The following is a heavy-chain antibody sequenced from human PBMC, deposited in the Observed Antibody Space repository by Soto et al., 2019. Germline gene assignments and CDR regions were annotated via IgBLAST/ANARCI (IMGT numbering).Heavy chain of an antibody. CDR3: AREGSSGWSDYYGMDV. Sequence: QVQLVQSGAEVKKPGASVKVSCKASGYTFTGYYMHWVRQAPGQGLEWMGWINPNSGGTNYAQKFQGWVTMPRDTSISTAYMELSRLRSDDTAVYYCAREGSSGWSDYYGMDVWGQGTTVTVSS. CDR1: GYTFTGYY. J-gene: IGHJ6*02. V-gene: IGHV1-2*04. D-gene: IGHD6-19*01. CDR2: INPNSGGT.